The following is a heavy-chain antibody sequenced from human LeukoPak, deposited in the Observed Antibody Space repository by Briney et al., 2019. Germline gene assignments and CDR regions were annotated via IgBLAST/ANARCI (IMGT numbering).Heavy chain of an antibody. D-gene: IGHD1-14*01. V-gene: IGHV4-59*01. CDR2: IYYSGST. Sequence: SETLSLTCTVSGGSISSYYWSWIRQPPGKGLEWIGYIYYSGSTNYNPSLKSRVTISVDTSKNQFSLKLSSVTAADTAVYYCARGVRLNLLYYYYYMDVWGKGTTVTASS. CDR3: ARGVRLNLLYYYYYMDV. J-gene: IGHJ6*03. CDR1: GGSISSYY.